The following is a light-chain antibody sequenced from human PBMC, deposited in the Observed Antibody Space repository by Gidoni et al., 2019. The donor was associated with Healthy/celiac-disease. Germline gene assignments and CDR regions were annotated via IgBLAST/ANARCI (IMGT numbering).Light chain of an antibody. J-gene: IGKJ1*01. CDR1: QSISSW. V-gene: IGKV1-5*03. CDR2: KAS. CDR3: QQYNSYPWT. Sequence: DIQMTQSPSTLSASVGDRVTITCRASQSISSWLDWYQQKPGKAPKLLSYKASSLESGVPSRFSGSGSGTEFTLTISSLQPDDFATYYCQQYNSYPWTFGQGTKVEIK.